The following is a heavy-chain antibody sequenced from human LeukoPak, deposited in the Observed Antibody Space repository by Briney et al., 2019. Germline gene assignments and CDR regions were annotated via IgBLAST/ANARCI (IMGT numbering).Heavy chain of an antibody. D-gene: IGHD6-13*01. CDR1: GGTFSSYA. CDR2: IIPIFGTA. CDR3: ARTIAAAPYYYYYYMDV. Sequence: SVKVSCKASGGTFSSYAISWVRQAPGQGLEWMGGIIPIFGTANYAQKFQGRVTITTDESTSTAYMELSSLRSEDTAVYYCARTIAAAPYYYYYYMDVWGKGTTVTVSS. J-gene: IGHJ6*03. V-gene: IGHV1-69*05.